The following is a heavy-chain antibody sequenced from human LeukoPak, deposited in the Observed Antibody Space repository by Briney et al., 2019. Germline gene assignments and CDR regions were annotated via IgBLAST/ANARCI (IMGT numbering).Heavy chain of an antibody. V-gene: IGHV4-61*02. CDR3: ARSAYYDSSGYDY. Sequence: SETLSLTCTVSGYSISSGYYWSWIRQPAGQGLEWIGRIYTSGSTNYNPSLKSRVTISVDKSKNQFSLKLSSVTAADTAVYYCARSAYYDSSGYDYWGQGTLVTVSS. J-gene: IGHJ4*02. D-gene: IGHD3-22*01. CDR2: IYTSGST. CDR1: GYSISSGYY.